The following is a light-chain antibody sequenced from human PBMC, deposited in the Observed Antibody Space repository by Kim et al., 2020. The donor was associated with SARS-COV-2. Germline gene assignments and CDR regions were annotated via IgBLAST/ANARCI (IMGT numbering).Light chain of an antibody. CDR1: QDLTNY. CDR3: QQYDNLPYT. CDR2: DAS. Sequence: DIQMTQSPSSLSASVGDRVTITCQASQDLTNYLNWCQQKSGKAPKLLIYDASNLEQGVPSRFSGSGFGTDFTFTISSLQPEDVATYYCQQYDNLPYTFGQGTKLEI. V-gene: IGKV1-33*01. J-gene: IGKJ2*01.